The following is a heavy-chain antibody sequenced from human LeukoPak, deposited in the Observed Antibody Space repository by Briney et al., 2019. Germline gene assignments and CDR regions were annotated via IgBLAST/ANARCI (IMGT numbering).Heavy chain of an antibody. D-gene: IGHD5-24*01. CDR2: INHSGST. J-gene: IGHJ4*02. CDR1: GGSFSGYY. V-gene: IGHV4-34*01. CDR3: ARRWLQDRGYFDY. Sequence: SETLSLTCAVYGGSFSGYYWSWIRQPPGKGLEWIGEINHSGSTNYNPSLKSRVTISVDTSKNQFSLKLSSVTAADTAVDYCARRWLQDRGYFDYWGQGTLVTVSS.